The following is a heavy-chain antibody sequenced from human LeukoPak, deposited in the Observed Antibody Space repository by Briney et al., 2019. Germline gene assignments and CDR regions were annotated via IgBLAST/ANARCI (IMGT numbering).Heavy chain of an antibody. CDR1: GGSISSGDYY. CDR2: IYYSGRT. V-gene: IGHV4-30-4*08. Sequence: PSETLSLTCTVSGGSISSGDYYWSWIRQPPGKGLEWIGYIYYSGRTYYNPSLKSRVTISVDTSKNQFSLKLSSVTAADTAVYYCARDQKATNWFDPWGQGTLVTVSS. D-gene: IGHD5-24*01. CDR3: ARDQKATNWFDP. J-gene: IGHJ5*02.